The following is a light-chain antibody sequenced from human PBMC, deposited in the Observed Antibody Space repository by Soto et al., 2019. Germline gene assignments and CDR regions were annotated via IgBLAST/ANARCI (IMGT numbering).Light chain of an antibody. V-gene: IGKV3-11*01. CDR1: QYINTR. Sequence: IVLTQSPTTLSSFPSDRFTISCGASQYINTRLAWYQHRPGQAPRLLIYQTSIRAAGIPARFSASGSGTDFTLTISDVQPEDFALYYCHQRQSWPRTFGQGTKVDIK. CDR3: HQRQSWPRT. CDR2: QTS. J-gene: IGKJ1*01.